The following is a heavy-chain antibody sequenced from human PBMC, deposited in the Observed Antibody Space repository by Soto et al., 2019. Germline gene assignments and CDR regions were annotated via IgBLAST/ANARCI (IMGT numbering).Heavy chain of an antibody. CDR3: ARAATGSYHSAY. Sequence: QVQLVQSGAEVKKPGASVRVSCVASGYAFTSYGVNWVRQAPGQGLEWMGWIAPHSGRTTYLPKFQGRVTMTADVSTNTAYIELRSLKSDDTGIYFCARAATGSYHSAYWGQGTVVTVSS. CDR1: GYAFTSYG. V-gene: IGHV1-18*04. D-gene: IGHD3-10*01. J-gene: IGHJ4*02. CDR2: IAPHSGRT.